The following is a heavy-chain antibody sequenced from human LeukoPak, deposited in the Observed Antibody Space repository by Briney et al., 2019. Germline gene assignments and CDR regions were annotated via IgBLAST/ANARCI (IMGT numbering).Heavy chain of an antibody. J-gene: IGHJ6*03. D-gene: IGHD5-18*01. Sequence: PGGSLRLSCAASGFTFSSYSMNWVRQAPGKGLEWVSSISSSSSYIYYADSVKGRFTISRDNAKNSLYLQMNSLRAEDTAVYYCARDRPRLRGYSYGYYYYMDVWGKGTTVTVSS. V-gene: IGHV3-21*01. CDR2: ISSSSSYI. CDR1: GFTFSSYS. CDR3: ARDRPRLRGYSYGYYYYMDV.